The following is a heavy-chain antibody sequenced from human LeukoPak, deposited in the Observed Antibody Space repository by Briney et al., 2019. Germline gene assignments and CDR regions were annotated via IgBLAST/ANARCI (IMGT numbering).Heavy chain of an antibody. D-gene: IGHD1-26*01. CDR2: IIPIFGTA. V-gene: IGHV1-69*05. CDR3: ARSAEGGSYYSGHNWFDS. Sequence: SVTVSCKASGGIFSSYAISWVRQAPGQGREWMGGIIPIFGTANCAQKFQGRVTITTDESTSTVYMELSSLRSEDTAVYYCARSAEGGSYYSGHNWFDSWGQGTLVTVSS. J-gene: IGHJ5*01. CDR1: GGIFSSYA.